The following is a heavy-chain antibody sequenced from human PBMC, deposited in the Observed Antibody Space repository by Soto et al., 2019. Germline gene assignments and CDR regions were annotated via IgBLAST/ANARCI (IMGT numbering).Heavy chain of an antibody. V-gene: IGHV3-21*01. D-gene: IGHD2-21*01. Sequence: EVQLVESGGGLVKPGGSLRLSCAASGLTFSSYSMNWVRQAPGKGLEWVSSISSSSSYIYYADSVKGRFTISRDNAKNSLYRKMNSLRAEDTAVYYCARDIQGDYYYMDVWGKGTTITVSS. J-gene: IGHJ6*03. CDR3: ARDIQGDYYYMDV. CDR2: ISSSSSYI. CDR1: GLTFSSYS.